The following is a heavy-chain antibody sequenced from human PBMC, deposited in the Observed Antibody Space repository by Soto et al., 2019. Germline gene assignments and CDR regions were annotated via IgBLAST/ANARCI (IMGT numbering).Heavy chain of an antibody. CDR2: ISAYNGNT. CDR3: ARGSSWPNYYYYGMDV. V-gene: IGHV1-18*01. J-gene: IGHJ6*02. Sequence: SVKVSCKASGYTFTSYGISWVRQAPGQGLEWMGWISAYNGNTNYAQKLQGRVTMTTDTSTNTAYMELRSLRSDEKAVYYCARGSSWPNYYYYGMDVWGQGTTVTVSS. D-gene: IGHD3-10*01. CDR1: GYTFTSYG.